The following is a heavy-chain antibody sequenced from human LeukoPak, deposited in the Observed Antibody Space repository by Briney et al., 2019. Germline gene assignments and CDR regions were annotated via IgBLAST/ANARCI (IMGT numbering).Heavy chain of an antibody. J-gene: IGHJ4*02. CDR3: ARFGSGSYYFDY. D-gene: IGHD3-10*01. CDR2: IHYSGST. Sequence: NPSETLSLTCTVSGGSISSYYWSWIRQPPGKGLEWIGYIHYSGSTNYNPSLKSRVTISVDTSKNQFSLKLSSVTAADTAVYYCARFGSGSYYFDYWGQGTLVTVSS. CDR1: GGSISSYY. V-gene: IGHV4-59*01.